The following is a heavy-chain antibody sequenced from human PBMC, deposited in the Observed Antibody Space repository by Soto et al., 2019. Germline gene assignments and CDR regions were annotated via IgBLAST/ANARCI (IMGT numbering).Heavy chain of an antibody. CDR1: GASISYGGFS. Sequence: QLQLQESGSGLVKTSETLSLTCTVSGASISYGGFSWSWIRQSPGKGLEWIGYISHLESTYFHPSFKSRLTMSIDRTRNPFSLKLSSVTAADMAVYYCARGGGYYSFDYWGQGVLGTVSS. J-gene: IGHJ4*02. CDR2: ISHLEST. V-gene: IGHV4-30-2*06. CDR3: ARGGGYYSFDY. D-gene: IGHD2-15*01.